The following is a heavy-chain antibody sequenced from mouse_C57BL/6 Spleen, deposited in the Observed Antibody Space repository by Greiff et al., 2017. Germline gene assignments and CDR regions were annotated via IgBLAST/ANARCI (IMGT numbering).Heavy chain of an antibody. CDR2: ISSGGSYT. D-gene: IGHD1-3*01. Sequence: EVKLMESGGDLVKPGGSLKLSCAASGFTFSSYGMPWVRQTPDKRLAWVATISSGGSYTYYPDSVKGRFTISRDNAKNTLYLQMSSLKSEDTAMYYCGRSGYDAMDYWGQGTSVTVSS. CDR1: GFTFSSYG. J-gene: IGHJ4*01. CDR3: GRSGYDAMDY. V-gene: IGHV5-6*01.